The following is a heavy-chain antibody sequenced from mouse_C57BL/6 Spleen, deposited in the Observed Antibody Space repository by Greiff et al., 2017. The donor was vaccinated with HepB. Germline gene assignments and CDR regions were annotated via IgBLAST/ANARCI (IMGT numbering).Heavy chain of an antibody. J-gene: IGHJ4*01. D-gene: IGHD1-1*01. CDR2: ISSGGDYI. Sequence: DVHLVESGEGLVKPGGSLKLSCAASGFTFSSYAMSWVRQTPEKRLEWVAYISSGGDYIYYADTVKGRFTISRDNARNTLYLQMSSLKSEDTAMYYCTRAFITTDAMDYWGQGTSVTVSS. CDR1: GFTFSSYA. CDR3: TRAFITTDAMDY. V-gene: IGHV5-9-1*02.